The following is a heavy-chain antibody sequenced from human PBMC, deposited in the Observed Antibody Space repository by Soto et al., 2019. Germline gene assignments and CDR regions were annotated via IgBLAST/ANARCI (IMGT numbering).Heavy chain of an antibody. CDR1: GYSFTSYW. V-gene: IGHV5-51*01. D-gene: IGHD3-22*01. J-gene: IGHJ6*02. Sequence: GESLKISCKGSGYSFTSYWIGWVRQMLGKGLEWMGIIYPGDSDTRYSPSFQGQVTISADKSISTAYLQWSSLKASDTAMYYCARLSLDYYYDSSGYYQHYYGMDVWGQGTTVTVSS. CDR2: IYPGDSDT. CDR3: ARLSLDYYYDSSGYYQHYYGMDV.